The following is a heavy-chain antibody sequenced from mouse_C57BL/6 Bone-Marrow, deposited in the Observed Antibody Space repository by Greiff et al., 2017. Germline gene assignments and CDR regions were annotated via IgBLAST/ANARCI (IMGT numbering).Heavy chain of an antibody. CDR1: GYTFTSYW. J-gene: IGHJ2*01. D-gene: IGHD1-1*01. Sequence: QVQLQQPGAELVMPGASVKLSCKASGYTFTSYWMHWVKQRPGQGLEWIGEIDPSDSYTNYNHKFKGQSTLTVDKSSSTAYMQLSSLTSEDSAVYYCATSYYYGYFNFWDRGKTLTVSA. CDR2: IDPSDSYT. CDR3: ATSYYYGYFNF. V-gene: IGHV1-69*01.